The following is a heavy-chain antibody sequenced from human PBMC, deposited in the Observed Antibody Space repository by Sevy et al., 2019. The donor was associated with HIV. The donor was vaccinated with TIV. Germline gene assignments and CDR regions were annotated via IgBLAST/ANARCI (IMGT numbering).Heavy chain of an antibody. CDR3: ARDGGINSGSYLNFDY. J-gene: IGHJ4*02. CDR1: GFTFSSYS. CDR2: ISSSSSYI. Sequence: GGYLRLSCAASGFTFSSYSMNWVRQAPGKGLEWVSSISSSSSYIYYADSVKGRFTISRDNAKNSLYLQMNSLRAEDTAVYYCARDGGINSGSYLNFDYWGQGTLVTVSS. D-gene: IGHD1-26*01. V-gene: IGHV3-21*01.